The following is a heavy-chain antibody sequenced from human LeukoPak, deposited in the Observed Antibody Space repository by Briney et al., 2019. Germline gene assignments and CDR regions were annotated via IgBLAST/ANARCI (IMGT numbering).Heavy chain of an antibody. V-gene: IGHV4-39*01. CDR1: GGYISTSNYY. Sequence: SETLSLTCTVSGGYISTSNYYWGWSSRSPGKGLEWIGNIYYSGSTYYNPSLKSRVSLSIDTSMNQFSLKVNSLTVADTAVYYCARFFYYDASRLPFWGQGTLVAVSS. D-gene: IGHD3-16*01. J-gene: IGHJ4*02. CDR2: IYYSGST. CDR3: ARFFYYDASRLPF.